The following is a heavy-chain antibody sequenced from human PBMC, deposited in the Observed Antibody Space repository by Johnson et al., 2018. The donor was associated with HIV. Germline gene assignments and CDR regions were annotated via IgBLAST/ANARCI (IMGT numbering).Heavy chain of an antibody. V-gene: IGHV3-13*01. CDR2: IGSTGDT. J-gene: IGHJ3*02. Sequence: VQLVESGGGLVQPGGSLRLSCAASGFTFSSYDMHWVRQATGKGLEWVSTIGSTGDTYYPGSVKGRFTISRENAKNSLYLQMNSLRVEDTAMYYCAQEKSSGWSFHAFDIWGQGTVVTVSS. CDR1: GFTFSSYD. D-gene: IGHD6-19*01. CDR3: AQEKSSGWSFHAFDI.